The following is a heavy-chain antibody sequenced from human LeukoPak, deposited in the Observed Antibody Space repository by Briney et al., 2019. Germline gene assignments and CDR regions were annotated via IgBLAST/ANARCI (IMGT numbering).Heavy chain of an antibody. Sequence: GGSLRLSCAASGFTFSSYAMSWVRQAPGKGLEWVSAITGSGGVTYYADSVKGRFTISRDNSKNTLYLQMNSLRAEDTAVYYCAKDMGLLQWFGELNYDYWGQGTLVTVSS. J-gene: IGHJ4*02. CDR2: ITGSGGVT. CDR3: AKDMGLLQWFGELNYDY. D-gene: IGHD3-10*01. CDR1: GFTFSSYA. V-gene: IGHV3-23*01.